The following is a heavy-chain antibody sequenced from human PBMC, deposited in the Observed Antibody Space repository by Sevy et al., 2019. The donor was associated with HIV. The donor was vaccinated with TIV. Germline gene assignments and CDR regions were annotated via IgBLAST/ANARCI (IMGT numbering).Heavy chain of an antibody. CDR1: GGSVRSSPYY. J-gene: IGHJ4*02. V-gene: IGHV4-39*01. Sequence: SETLSLTCSVSGGSVRSSPYYWGWIRQSPGKGLEWIGSTYYSGSTYYTRSLKSRVMISVDTSRSQFSLKLNSVTAADTAVYYCASSLPLNVVCSSTSCYGAFDYWGQGTAVTVSS. CDR2: TYYSGST. CDR3: ASSLPLNVVCSSTSCYGAFDY. D-gene: IGHD2-2*01.